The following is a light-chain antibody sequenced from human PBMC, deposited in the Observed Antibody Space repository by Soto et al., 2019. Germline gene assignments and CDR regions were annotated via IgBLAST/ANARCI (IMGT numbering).Light chain of an antibody. CDR1: RSVSSK. V-gene: IGKV3-15*01. CDR3: QQYNNWPPLT. J-gene: IGKJ4*01. Sequence: EIVMTQSPATLSVSPGERATLSCRASRSVSSKLAWYQQKPGQAPRLLIYGASTRATGIPARFSGSGSGTEFTLTISSLQSEDFAVYYCQQYNNWPPLTFGGGTKVDIK. CDR2: GAS.